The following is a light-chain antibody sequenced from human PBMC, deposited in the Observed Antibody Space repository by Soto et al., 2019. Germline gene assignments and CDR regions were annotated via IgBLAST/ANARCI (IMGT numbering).Light chain of an antibody. J-gene: IGKJ5*01. Sequence: TQSPSTRARATLACRTRSQSVSSNLAWYQQKPGQAPRLLIYGASSRATGIPDRFSGSGSGTDFTLTISRLEPEDFAVYYCQQYGRSPTTFGQGTRLENK. CDR1: QSVSSN. V-gene: IGKV3-20*01. CDR2: GAS. CDR3: QQYGRSPTT.